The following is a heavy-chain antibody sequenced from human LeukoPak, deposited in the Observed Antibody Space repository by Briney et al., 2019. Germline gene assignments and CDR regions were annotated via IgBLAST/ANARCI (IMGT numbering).Heavy chain of an antibody. CDR3: ATDPFWSGQDY. Sequence: ASVKVSCKVSGYTLTELSMHWVRQAPGKGLEWMGGFDPEDGETIYAQKFQGRVTMNEETSTDTAYMELSSLRSEDTAVYYCATDPFWSGQDYWGQGTLVTVSS. D-gene: IGHD3-3*01. J-gene: IGHJ4*02. V-gene: IGHV1-24*01. CDR1: GYTLTELS. CDR2: FDPEDGET.